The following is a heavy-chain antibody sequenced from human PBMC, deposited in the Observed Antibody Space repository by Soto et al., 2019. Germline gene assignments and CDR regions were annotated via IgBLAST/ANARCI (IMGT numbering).Heavy chain of an antibody. J-gene: IGHJ3*01. CDR1: GFTFDYYW. CDR3: ARGDRVAFDL. CDR2: IYSDGTST. Sequence: EVQLVESGGGLVQPGESLRLSCAASGFTFDYYWMHWVRQAPGKGLVWVSRIYSDGTSTTYADSVKGRFTISRDNAKNTLSLQMNSLRADDTAVYYCARGDRVAFDLWGQGTVVTVSS. V-gene: IGHV3-74*01.